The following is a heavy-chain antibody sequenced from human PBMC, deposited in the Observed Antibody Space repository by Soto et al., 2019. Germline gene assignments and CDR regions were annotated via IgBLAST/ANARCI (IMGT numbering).Heavy chain of an antibody. V-gene: IGHV4-34*01. CDR2: INHSGST. D-gene: IGHD2-15*01. CDR3: ARSPRSYCSGGSCFGKPFDP. J-gene: IGHJ5*02. CDR1: GGSFSGYY. Sequence: ETLSLTCAVYGGSFSGYYWSWIRQPPGKGLEWIGEINHSGSTNYNPSLKSRVTISVDTSKNQFSLKLSSVTAADTAVYYCARSPRSYCSGGSCFGKPFDPWGQGTLVTVSS.